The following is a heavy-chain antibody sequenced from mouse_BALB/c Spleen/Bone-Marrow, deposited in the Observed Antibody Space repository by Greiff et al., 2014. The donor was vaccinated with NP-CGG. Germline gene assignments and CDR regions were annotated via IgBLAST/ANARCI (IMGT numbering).Heavy chain of an antibody. V-gene: IGHV1-7*01. CDR2: INPSTGYT. J-gene: IGHJ4*01. CDR3: ARKGYGNYHYYAMDY. D-gene: IGHD2-1*01. Sequence: VQLQQSGAELAKPGASVKMSCKASGYTFTNYWMHWIKQRPGQGLEWIGYINPSTGYTEYNQKFKDKATLTADKSSSTAYMQRSSLTSEDSAVYYCARKGYGNYHYYAMDYWGQGTSVTVSS. CDR1: GYTFTNYW.